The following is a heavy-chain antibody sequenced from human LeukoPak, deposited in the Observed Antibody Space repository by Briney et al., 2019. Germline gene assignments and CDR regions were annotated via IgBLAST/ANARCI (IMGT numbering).Heavy chain of an antibody. CDR1: GYTFTSYD. Sequence: ASVKVSYKASGYTFTSYDINWVRQATGQGLEWMGWMNPNSGNTGYAQKFQGRVTMTRNTSISTAYMELSSLRSEDTAVYYCARARGGSGSYHRYYFDYWGQGTLVTVSS. V-gene: IGHV1-8*01. J-gene: IGHJ4*02. CDR2: MNPNSGNT. CDR3: ARARGGSGSYHRYYFDY. D-gene: IGHD3-10*01.